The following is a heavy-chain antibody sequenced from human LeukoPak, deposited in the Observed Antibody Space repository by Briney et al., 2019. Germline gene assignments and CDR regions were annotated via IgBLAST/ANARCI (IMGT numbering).Heavy chain of an antibody. CDR1: GRSISSSSYY. Sequence: KPSETLSLTCTVSGRSISSSSYYWGWIRQPPGKGLEWIGSIYYSGSTYYNPSLKNRVTISVDTSKNQFSLKLSSVTAADTAVYYCASLGYCSGGSCYQGTEIDYWGQGTLVTVSS. V-gene: IGHV4-39*01. CDR2: IYYSGST. J-gene: IGHJ4*02. CDR3: ASLGYCSGGSCYQGTEIDY. D-gene: IGHD2-15*01.